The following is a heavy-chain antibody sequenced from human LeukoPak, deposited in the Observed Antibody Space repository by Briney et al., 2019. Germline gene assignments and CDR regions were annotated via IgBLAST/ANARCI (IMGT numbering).Heavy chain of an antibody. Sequence: SETLSLTCTVSGYSISSGYFWGWMRQPPGKGLEWIGSIYHSGSTYYNPSLKSRVTISVDTSKNQFSLKLSSVTAADTAVYYCARDQATVVVAATTWFDPWGQGTLVTVSS. J-gene: IGHJ5*02. V-gene: IGHV4-38-2*02. D-gene: IGHD2-15*01. CDR3: ARDQATVVVAATTWFDP. CDR1: GYSISSGYF. CDR2: IYHSGST.